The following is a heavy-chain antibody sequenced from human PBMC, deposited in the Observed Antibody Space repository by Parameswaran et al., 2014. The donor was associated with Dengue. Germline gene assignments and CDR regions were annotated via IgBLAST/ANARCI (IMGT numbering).Heavy chain of an antibody. J-gene: IGHJ5*02. CDR2: ISPKNGNT. V-gene: IGHV1-18*01. CDR3: ARAVPLRFFDFSIPGGNWFDP. Sequence: SWVRQAPGQGLEWVGWISPKNGNTHYAQKFQGRVTMTTDTSTDTAYMDLRSLRSDDTAVYYCARAVPLRFFDFSIPGGNWFDPWGQGTLVTVSS. D-gene: IGHD3-9*01.